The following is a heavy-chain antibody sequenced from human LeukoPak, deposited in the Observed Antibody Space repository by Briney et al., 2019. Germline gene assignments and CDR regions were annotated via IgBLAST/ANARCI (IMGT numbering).Heavy chain of an antibody. CDR2: IHYSGSS. J-gene: IGHJ4*02. D-gene: IGHD2-21*02. V-gene: IGHV4-59*01. CDR1: GGSISSYY. CDR3: ARGRRTAVVTDFDY. Sequence: SETLSLTCTVSGGSISSYYWTWIRQPPGKGLEWIGYIHYSGSSRSHPSLNSRVTMSVDTSKSQFSLKLTSVTAADTAVYYCARGRRTAVVTDFDYWGQGILVTVSS.